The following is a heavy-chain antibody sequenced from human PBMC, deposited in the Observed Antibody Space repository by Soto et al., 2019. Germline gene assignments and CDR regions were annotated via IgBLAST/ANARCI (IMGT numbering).Heavy chain of an antibody. Sequence: ASVKVSCKASGYSFTNDDISWVRRAPGQGLEWMGWMSPKTGNTGYAQKFQGRVTMTRNTSISTAYMELTSLRSDDTAVYYCTRWLGYSSGADVWGQGTTVTSP. CDR2: MSPKTGNT. V-gene: IGHV1-8*02. CDR1: GYSFTNDD. CDR3: TRWLGYSSGADV. J-gene: IGHJ6*02. D-gene: IGHD5-18*01.